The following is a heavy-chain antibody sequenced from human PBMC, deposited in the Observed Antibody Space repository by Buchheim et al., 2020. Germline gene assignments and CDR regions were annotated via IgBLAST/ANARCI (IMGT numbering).Heavy chain of an antibody. V-gene: IGHV3-7*03. Sequence: EVQLVESGGGLVQPGGSLRLSCAASGFTFSSYWMSWVRQAPGKGLEWVANIKQDGSEKYYVDSVKGRFTISRDNAKNSLYLQMNSLRAEDTAVYYCARLIAAAGTAYFYYYYGMDVWGQGTT. D-gene: IGHD6-13*01. CDR2: IKQDGSEK. J-gene: IGHJ6*02. CDR1: GFTFSSYW. CDR3: ARLIAAAGTAYFYYYYGMDV.